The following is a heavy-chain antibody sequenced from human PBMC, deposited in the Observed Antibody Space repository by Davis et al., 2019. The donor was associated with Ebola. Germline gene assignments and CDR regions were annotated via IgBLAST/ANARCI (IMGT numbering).Heavy chain of an antibody. V-gene: IGHV3-48*02. CDR2: ISSNSDTI. J-gene: IGHJ4*02. D-gene: IGHD4/OR15-4a*01. CDR1: GFSFSSYG. Sequence: GGSLRLSCVASGFSFSSYGMTWVRQAPGKGLEWLAYISSNSDTIYYADSVRGRFTISRDNDKNSVLLEMDRMTHDDAGVYYCATEATMVYWGQGVLVTVSS. CDR3: ATEATMVY.